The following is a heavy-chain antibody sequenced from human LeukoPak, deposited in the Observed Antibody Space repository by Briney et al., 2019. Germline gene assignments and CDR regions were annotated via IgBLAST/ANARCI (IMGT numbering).Heavy chain of an antibody. D-gene: IGHD1-14*01. Sequence: SETLSLTCAVSGASTGTSNSHWWSWVRQSPGKGLEWIGEIYQSGSTNYDPSLKSRVTISIDNSKNHFSLNLTSVIAADTAVYYCARDSWPEVVRFDFWGQGTLVTVSS. CDR1: GASTGTSNSHW. CDR3: ARDSWPEVVRFDF. J-gene: IGHJ4*02. CDR2: IYQSGST. V-gene: IGHV4-4*02.